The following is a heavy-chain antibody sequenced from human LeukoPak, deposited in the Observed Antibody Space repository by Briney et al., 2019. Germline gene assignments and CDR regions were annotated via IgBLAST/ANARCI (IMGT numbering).Heavy chain of an antibody. D-gene: IGHD2-2*01. Sequence: SETLSLTCTVSGGSISSYYWSWIRRPAGKGLEWIGRIYTSGSTNYNPSLKSRVTMSVDTSKNQFSLKLSSVTAADTAVYYCAREVVPAALYYYYMDVWGKGTTVTVSS. CDR2: IYTSGST. CDR1: GGSISSYY. J-gene: IGHJ6*03. V-gene: IGHV4-4*07. CDR3: AREVVPAALYYYYMDV.